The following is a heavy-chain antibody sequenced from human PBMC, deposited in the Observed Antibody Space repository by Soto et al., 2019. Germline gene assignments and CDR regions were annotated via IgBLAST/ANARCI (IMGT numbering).Heavy chain of an antibody. J-gene: IGHJ3*02. D-gene: IGHD2-8*01. V-gene: IGHV1-2*02. CDR3: AGLWYGTTSFSKRRPFDI. Sequence: QVMLVQSGAEVKKPGASVQVSCKASGYTFTDYYIHWVRQAPGQGLEWMGWISPYNGGTNYAQRFQGRVTMTRDTSISTAYMELSRLGSDDTALYFCAGLWYGTTSFSKRRPFDIWGQGTMVTVSS. CDR1: GYTFTDYY. CDR2: ISPYNGGT.